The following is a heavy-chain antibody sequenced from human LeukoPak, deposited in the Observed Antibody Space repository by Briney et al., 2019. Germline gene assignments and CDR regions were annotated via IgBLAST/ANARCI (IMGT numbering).Heavy chain of an antibody. D-gene: IGHD2-2*01. CDR1: GGTFSSYA. J-gene: IGHJ6*03. Sequence: ASVKVSCKASGGTFSSYAISWVRQAPGQGLEWMGGIIPIFGTANYAQKFQGRVTITTDESTSTAYMELSSLRSEDTAVYYCARGSLDCSSTSCFKHYYYYYMDVWGKGTTVTVSS. CDR3: ARGSLDCSSTSCFKHYYYYYMDV. CDR2: IIPIFGTA. V-gene: IGHV1-69*05.